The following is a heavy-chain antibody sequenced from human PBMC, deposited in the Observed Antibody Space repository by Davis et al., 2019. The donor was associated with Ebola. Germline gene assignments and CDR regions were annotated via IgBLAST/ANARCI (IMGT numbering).Heavy chain of an antibody. CDR1: GGSVSSGSYY. CDR3: ARAQRDIAAFWFDS. J-gene: IGHJ5*01. D-gene: IGHD5-12*01. CDR2: IYSSGST. Sequence: MPSETLSLTCTVSGGSVSSGSYYWSWIRQPPGKGLEWIGYIYSSGSTNYNPSLKSRVTISVDTSKNQFSLNLNSVTAADTAVYYCARAQRDIAAFWFDSWGQGTLVTVSS. V-gene: IGHV4-61*01.